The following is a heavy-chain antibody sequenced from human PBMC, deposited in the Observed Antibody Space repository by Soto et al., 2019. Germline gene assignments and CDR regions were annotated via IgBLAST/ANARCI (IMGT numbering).Heavy chain of an antibody. CDR2: IYWDDDK. V-gene: IGHV2-5*02. D-gene: IGHD3-3*01. CDR3: AHRVLRTVFGLVTTTAIFFDF. Sequence: QNTLNESGPTVVRPTETLTLTCRFSGFSLTTSGVGVGWIRQSPGKAPEWLALIYWDDDKRYSASLKSRLTITKDTSKNQVVLTVSDLDPTDTATYYCAHRVLRTVFGLVTTTAIFFDFWGPGTPVAVSS. J-gene: IGHJ4*02. CDR1: GFSLTTSGVG.